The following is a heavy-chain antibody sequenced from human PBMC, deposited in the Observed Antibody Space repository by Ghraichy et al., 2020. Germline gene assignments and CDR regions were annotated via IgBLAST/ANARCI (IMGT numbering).Heavy chain of an antibody. Sequence: LSLTCAASGFPFSSYEMNWVRQAPGKGLEWVSYVSSLGTTIYYADSVKGRFTISRDNAKRSVFLQMNSLRAEDTAVYYCAREVEYYQFYGMDVWGQGTTVIVSS. CDR1: GFPFSSYE. CDR2: VSSLGTTI. V-gene: IGHV3-48*03. J-gene: IGHJ6*02. CDR3: AREVEYYQFYGMDV. D-gene: IGHD2-2*01.